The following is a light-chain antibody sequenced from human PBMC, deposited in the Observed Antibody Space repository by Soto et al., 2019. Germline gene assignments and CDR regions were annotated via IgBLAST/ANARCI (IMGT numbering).Light chain of an antibody. CDR2: AAS. J-gene: IGKJ1*01. Sequence: DIQMTQSPSSLSASVGDRVTITCRASQSISSYLNWYQQKPGKAPKLLIYAASSLQSGVPSRFSDSGSGTDFTLTISSLQTEDFATDYCQQSYSTPWTFGQGTKVEIK. CDR3: QQSYSTPWT. V-gene: IGKV1-39*01. CDR1: QSISSY.